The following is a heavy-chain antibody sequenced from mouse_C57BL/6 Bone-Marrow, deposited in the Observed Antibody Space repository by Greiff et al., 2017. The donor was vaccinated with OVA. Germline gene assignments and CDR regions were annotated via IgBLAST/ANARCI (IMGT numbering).Heavy chain of an antibody. D-gene: IGHD2-1*01. CDR1: GFTFSSYA. J-gene: IGHJ3*01. V-gene: IGHV5-4*03. CDR3: HYGNYVAWFAY. CDR2: ISDGGSYT. Sequence: EVKVVESGGGLVKPGGSLKLSCAASGFTFSSYALSWVRQTPEKRLEGVATISDGGSYTYYPDNVKGRFTISRDNAKNNLYLQMSHLKSEDTDMSYPHYGNYVAWFAYWGQGTLVTVSA.